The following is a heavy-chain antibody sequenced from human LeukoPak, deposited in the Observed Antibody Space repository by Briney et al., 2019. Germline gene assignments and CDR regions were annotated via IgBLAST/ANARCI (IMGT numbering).Heavy chain of an antibody. CDR3: ARALYSSSWYYWFDL. CDR1: GGSISSYY. CDR2: IYYSGST. D-gene: IGHD6-13*01. J-gene: IGHJ5*02. V-gene: IGHV4-59*01. Sequence: PSETLSLTCTVSGGSISSYYWSWIRQPPGKGLEWIGYIYYSGSTNYNPSLKSRVTISVDTSKNQFSLKLSSVTAADTAVYYCARALYSSSWYYWFDLWGQGTLVTVSS.